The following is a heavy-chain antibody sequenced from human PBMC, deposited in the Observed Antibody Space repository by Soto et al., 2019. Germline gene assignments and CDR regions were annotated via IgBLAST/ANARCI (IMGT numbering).Heavy chain of an antibody. CDR2: IWNVGSKQ. CDR3: ARDDDYEANAIDL. V-gene: IGHV3-33*01. D-gene: IGHD4-17*01. Sequence: QVQLVESGGGLFQLGGWLRLPWERSGFTLRRYGMPGVPRAPGKGLEWVAVIWNVGSKQVYDDPVKGRFTISRDNSKNTLYLEMDSLRDEDTSVYYCARDDDYEANAIDLWGQGTLVTVSS. CDR1: GFTLRRYG. J-gene: IGHJ5*02.